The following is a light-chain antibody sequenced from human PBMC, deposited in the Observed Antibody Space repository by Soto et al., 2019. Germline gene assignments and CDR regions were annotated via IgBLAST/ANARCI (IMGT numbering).Light chain of an antibody. CDR3: PEYNTWPWT. CDR1: QSLNTN. J-gene: IGKJ1*01. CDR2: GAS. V-gene: IGKV3-15*01. Sequence: ETVMTQSPATLSVSPGEGSTLSCRAIQSLNTNLAWYQQKLCRSPRVLIYGASTRATGILARFRGSGSGTEFTLTISGLQSEDSGVYFCPEYNTWPWTFGQGTKVDIK.